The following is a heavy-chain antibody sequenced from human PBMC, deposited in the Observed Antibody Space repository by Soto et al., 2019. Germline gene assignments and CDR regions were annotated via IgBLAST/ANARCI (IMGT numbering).Heavy chain of an antibody. CDR2: IWYDGSNK. V-gene: IGHV3-33*06. Sequence: GGSLRLSCAASGFTFSSYGMHWVRQAPGKGLEWVAVIWYDGSNKYYADSVKGRFTISRDNSKNTLYLQMNSLRAEDTAVYYCAKGPGIAAAGHLDYWGQGTLVTVSS. D-gene: IGHD6-13*01. J-gene: IGHJ4*02. CDR3: AKGPGIAAAGHLDY. CDR1: GFTFSSYG.